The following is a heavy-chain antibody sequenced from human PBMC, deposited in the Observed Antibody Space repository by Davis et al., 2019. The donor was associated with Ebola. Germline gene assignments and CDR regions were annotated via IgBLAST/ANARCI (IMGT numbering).Heavy chain of an antibody. CDR2: IWYDGSNK. V-gene: IGHV3-33*08. CDR1: GFTFSSYS. Sequence: PGGSLRLSCAASGFTFSSYSMNWVRQAPGKGLEWVAVIWYDGSNKYYADSVKGRFTISRDNSKNTLYLQMNSLRAEDTAVYYCAREDYYDSSGFDYWGQGTLVTVSS. J-gene: IGHJ4*02. CDR3: AREDYYDSSGFDY. D-gene: IGHD3-22*01.